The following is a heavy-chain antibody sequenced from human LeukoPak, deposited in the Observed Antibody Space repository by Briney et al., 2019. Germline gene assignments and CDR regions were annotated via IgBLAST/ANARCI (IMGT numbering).Heavy chain of an antibody. D-gene: IGHD2-15*01. J-gene: IGHJ4*02. Sequence: ASVKVSCKASGYTFTSYGFSWVRQAPGQGLEWMGWISAYHGNTNYAQKLQGRVTMTTDTSTSTAYMELRSLRSDDTAVYYCAREGDCSGGSCYRYFDYWGQGTLVTVSS. CDR3: AREGDCSGGSCYRYFDY. CDR2: ISAYHGNT. V-gene: IGHV1-18*01. CDR1: GYTFTSYG.